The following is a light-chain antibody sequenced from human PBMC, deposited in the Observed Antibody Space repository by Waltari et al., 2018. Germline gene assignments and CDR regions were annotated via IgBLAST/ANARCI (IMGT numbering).Light chain of an antibody. V-gene: IGKV3-20*01. Sequence: EIVFTQSPGTLSLSPGERATLSGMASPVAGRYFAWYQPKPGQAPRLLSYGASNMPTGIRDRFSGSGSGKEFSLISGRLGPEDFSVYFFQKYEALPETFGQGTKVEIK. CDR3: QKYEALPET. J-gene: IGKJ1*01. CDR1: PVAGRY. CDR2: GAS.